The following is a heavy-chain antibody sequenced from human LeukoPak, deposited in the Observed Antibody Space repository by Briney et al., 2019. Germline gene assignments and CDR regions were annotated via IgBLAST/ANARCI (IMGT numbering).Heavy chain of an antibody. CDR2: IYYSGST. D-gene: IGHD3-3*01. CDR1: GGSISSYY. V-gene: IGHV4-59*01. J-gene: IGHJ4*02. Sequence: SETLSLTCTVSGGSISSYYWSWIRQPPGKGLEWIGYIYYSGSTNYNPSLKSRVTISVDTSKNQFSLKVDSVTTADTAVYYCARGDYDFWSGNWRFDTWGQGTLVTVSS. CDR3: ARGDYDFWSGNWRFDT.